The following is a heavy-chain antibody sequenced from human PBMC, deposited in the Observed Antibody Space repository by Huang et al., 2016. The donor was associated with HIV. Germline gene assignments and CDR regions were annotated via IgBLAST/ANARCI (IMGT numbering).Heavy chain of an antibody. Sequence: QVQLQESGPGLVKPSETLSLTCTVSGGSISTHYWSWIRQPPGKGLGWIGSLDYSWSTNYSPSLKSRVTILLDTSKNQFSLRVNSVTAADTAMYYCARDHHDFWRGYRRMYFFDHWGQGTLVTVSS. CDR2: LDYSWST. D-gene: IGHD3-3*01. CDR1: GGSISTHY. V-gene: IGHV4-59*11. CDR3: ARDHHDFWRGYRRMYFFDH. J-gene: IGHJ4*02.